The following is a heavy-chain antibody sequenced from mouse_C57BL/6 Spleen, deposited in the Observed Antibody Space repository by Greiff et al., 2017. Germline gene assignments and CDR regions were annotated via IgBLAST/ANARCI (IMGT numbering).Heavy chain of an antibody. D-gene: IGHD2-5*01. CDR1: GYTFTTYP. CDR3: ARGYYSNHWYFDV. V-gene: IGHV1-47*01. Sequence: VQGVESGAELVKPGASVKMSCKASGYTFTTYPIEWMKQNHGKSLEWIGNFHPYNDDTKYNEKFKGKATLTVEKSSSTVYLELSRLTSDDSAVYYCARGYYSNHWYFDVWGTGTTVTVSS. CDR2: FHPYNDDT. J-gene: IGHJ1*03.